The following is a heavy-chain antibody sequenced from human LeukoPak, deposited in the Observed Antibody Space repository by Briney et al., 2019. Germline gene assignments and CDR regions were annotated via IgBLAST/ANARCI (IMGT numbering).Heavy chain of an antibody. CDR1: GYTFTSYG. CDR3: ARLSGPYDQLLYEDNWFDP. V-gene: IGHV1-18*01. CDR2: ISAYNGNT. J-gene: IGHJ5*02. D-gene: IGHD2-2*02. Sequence: ASVKVSCKASGYTFTSYGIGWVRQAPGQGLEWMGWISAYNGNTNYAQNLQGRVTMTTDTSTSTAYMELRSLRSDATAVYYCARLSGPYDQLLYEDNWFDPWGQGTLVTVSS.